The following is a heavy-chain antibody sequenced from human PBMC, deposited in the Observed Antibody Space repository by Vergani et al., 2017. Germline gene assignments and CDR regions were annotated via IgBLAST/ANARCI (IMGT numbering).Heavy chain of an antibody. D-gene: IGHD6-13*01. CDR1: GFTFSSYS. CDR3: AREPFLKYSSSWASLDY. J-gene: IGHJ4*02. Sequence: EVQLVESGGGLVQPGGSLRLSCAASGFTFSSYSMNWVRQAPGKGLEWVSYISSSSTIYYADSVKGRFTISRDNAKNSLYLQMNSLRDEDTAVYYCAREPFLKYSSSWASLDYWGQGTVGTFSS. V-gene: IGHV3-48*02. CDR2: ISSSSTI.